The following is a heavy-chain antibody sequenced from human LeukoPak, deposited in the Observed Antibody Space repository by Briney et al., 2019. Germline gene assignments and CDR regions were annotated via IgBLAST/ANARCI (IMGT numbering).Heavy chain of an antibody. V-gene: IGHV3-23*01. J-gene: IGHJ4*02. CDR1: GLTFSSSA. D-gene: IGHD6-19*01. CDR2: ISGSAGST. CDR3: ARDLSSGWYVNY. Sequence: GGSLRLSCAASGLTFSSSAMCWVRQAPGKGLEWVSVISGSAGSTYYADSVKGRFTISRDNAKNSLYLQMNSLRAEDTAVYYWARDLSSGWYVNYWGQGTLVTVSS.